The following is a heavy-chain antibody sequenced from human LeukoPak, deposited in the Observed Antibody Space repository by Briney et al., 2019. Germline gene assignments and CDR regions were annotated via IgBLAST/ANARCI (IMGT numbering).Heavy chain of an antibody. V-gene: IGHV4-59*01. CDR1: GGSISSYY. Sequence: ASETLSLTCTVSGGSISSYYWSWIRQPPGKGLEWIGYIYYSGSTNYNPSLKSRVTISVDTSKNQFSLKLSSVTAADTAVYYCARAAPSTVTHPFDYWGQGTLVTVSS. CDR3: ARAAPSTVTHPFDY. J-gene: IGHJ4*02. CDR2: IYYSGST. D-gene: IGHD4-17*01.